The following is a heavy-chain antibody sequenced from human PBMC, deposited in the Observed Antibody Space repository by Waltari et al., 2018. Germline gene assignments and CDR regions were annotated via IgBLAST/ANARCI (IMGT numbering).Heavy chain of an antibody. CDR3: AREGRIAAADGYYYMDV. CDR1: GGSISSGDYY. D-gene: IGHD6-13*01. V-gene: IGHV4-30-4*08. CDR2: IYYSGST. J-gene: IGHJ6*03. Sequence: QVQLQESGPGLVKPSQTLSLTCTVSGGSISSGDYYWSWIRQPPGKGLEWIGYIYYSGSTYYNPSLKSRVTISVDTSKNQFSLKLSSVTAADTAVYYCAREGRIAAADGYYYMDVWGKGTTVTVSS.